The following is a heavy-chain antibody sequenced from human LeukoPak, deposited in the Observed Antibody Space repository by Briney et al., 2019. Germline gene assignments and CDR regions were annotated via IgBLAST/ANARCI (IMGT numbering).Heavy chain of an antibody. Sequence: GESLKISCKGSGYSFTSYCIGWVRQMPGKGLEWMGIINPGDSDTRYSPSFQGQVTISADKSISTAYLQWSSLKASDTAMYYCARRDYDFWSGYFMDVWGQGTTVTVSS. V-gene: IGHV5-51*01. J-gene: IGHJ6*02. D-gene: IGHD3-3*01. CDR1: GYSFTSYC. CDR3: ARRDYDFWSGYFMDV. CDR2: INPGDSDT.